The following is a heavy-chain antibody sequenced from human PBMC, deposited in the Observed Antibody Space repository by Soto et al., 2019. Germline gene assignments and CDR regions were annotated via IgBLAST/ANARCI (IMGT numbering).Heavy chain of an antibody. CDR2: IYYSGST. Sequence: QVQLQESGPGLVKPSQTLSLTCTVSGGSISSGGYYWSWIRQHPGKGLEWIGYIYYSGSTYYNPSLQSRVTIAVDTSKNQFSLKLSSVTAADTAVYYCARFPLLMGYFDYWGQGTLVTVSS. D-gene: IGHD3-16*01. CDR3: ARFPLLMGYFDY. V-gene: IGHV4-31*03. J-gene: IGHJ4*02. CDR1: GGSISSGGYY.